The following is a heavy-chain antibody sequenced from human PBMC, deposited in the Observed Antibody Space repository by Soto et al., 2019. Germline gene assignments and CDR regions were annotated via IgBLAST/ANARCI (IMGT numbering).Heavy chain of an antibody. V-gene: IGHV4-59*01. CDR2: VCYSGST. D-gene: IGHD2-2*01. Sequence: PSETLSLTCTVSGGSISSYFYIWVRQPPGKGLEWVGSVCYSGSTYYNPSLKSRVTITVDTSQNQSSLKLRPVTAADTAVDYCARDLVIPTARVVSTGEYYYYYGMDVWGQGTTVTVSS. CDR1: GGSISSYF. CDR3: ARDLVIPTARVVSTGEYYYYYGMDV. J-gene: IGHJ6*02.